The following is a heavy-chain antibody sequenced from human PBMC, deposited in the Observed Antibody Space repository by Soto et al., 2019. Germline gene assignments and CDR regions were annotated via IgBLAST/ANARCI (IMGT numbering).Heavy chain of an antibody. V-gene: IGHV1-18*01. CDR2: ISAYNGNT. J-gene: IGHJ4*02. CDR1: GYTFTSYG. CDR3: ARDGQRYCTNGVCYAVG. D-gene: IGHD2-8*01. Sequence: GASVKVSCKASGYTFTSYGISWVRQAPGQGLEWMGWISAYNGNTNYAQKLQGRVTMTTDTSTSTAYMELRSLRSDDTAVYYCARDGQRYCTNGVCYAVGWGQGTLVTVSS.